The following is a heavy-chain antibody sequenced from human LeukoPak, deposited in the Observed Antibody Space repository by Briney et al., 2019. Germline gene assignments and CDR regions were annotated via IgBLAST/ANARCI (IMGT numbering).Heavy chain of an antibody. CDR2: ISYDGSNK. D-gene: IGHD6-13*01. J-gene: IGHJ4*02. CDR3: TRDLTGTTWSENDY. V-gene: IGHV3-30*03. Sequence: GGSLRLSCAASGXTFSSYGVHWVRQAPGKGPEWVAVISYDGSNKYYADSVKGRFTISRDTTKNTLYLQMNNLRADDTARYYCTRDLTGTTWSENDYWGQGTLVTISS. CDR1: GXTFSSYG.